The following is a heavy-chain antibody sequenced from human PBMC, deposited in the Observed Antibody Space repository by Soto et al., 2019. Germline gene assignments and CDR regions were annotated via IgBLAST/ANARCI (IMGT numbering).Heavy chain of an antibody. J-gene: IGHJ4*02. CDR3: AGHQRWSFDY. D-gene: IGHD1-1*01. CDR2: ISHDGRTQ. CDR1: GFTFSSYA. Sequence: GGSLRLSCAASGFTFSSYAMHWVRQAPGKGLEWVAVISHDGRTQYYADSVKGRFTISRDNSKNTLYLQMNSLTAEDTAVYYCAGHQRWSFDYWGQGTLVTVPS. V-gene: IGHV3-30*04.